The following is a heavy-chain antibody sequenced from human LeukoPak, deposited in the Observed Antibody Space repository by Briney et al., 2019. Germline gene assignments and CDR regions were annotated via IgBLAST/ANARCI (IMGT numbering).Heavy chain of an antibody. CDR2: IYYSGST. J-gene: IGHJ4*02. CDR3: ARAGMATIPSWVYYFDY. V-gene: IGHV4-59*01. CDR1: GGSISSYY. D-gene: IGHD5-24*01. Sequence: SETLSLTCTVSGGSISSYYWSWIRQPPGKGLEWIGYIYYSGSTNYNPSLKSRVTISVDTSKNQFSLKLSSVTAAYTAVYYCARAGMATIPSWVYYFDYWGQGTLVTVSS.